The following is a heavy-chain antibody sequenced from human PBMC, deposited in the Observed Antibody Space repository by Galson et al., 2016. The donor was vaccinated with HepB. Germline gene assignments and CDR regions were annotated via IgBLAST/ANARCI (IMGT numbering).Heavy chain of an antibody. D-gene: IGHD3-10*01. Sequence: SLRLSCAASGFIFPSYSMNWVRQAPGKGLEWIASISGSSRHIFYADSLRGRFTISRDDADNSGYLQMDSLRVEDTAVYYCARDYYGTGRGDFDYWGQGTLVTVSS. J-gene: IGHJ4*02. CDR3: ARDYYGTGRGDFDY. CDR1: GFIFPSYS. V-gene: IGHV3-21*01. CDR2: ISGSSRHI.